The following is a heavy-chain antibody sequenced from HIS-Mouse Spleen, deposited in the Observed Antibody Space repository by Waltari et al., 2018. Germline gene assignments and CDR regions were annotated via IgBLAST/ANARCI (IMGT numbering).Heavy chain of an antibody. CDR2: INHSGST. Sequence: QVQLQQWGAGLLKPSETLSLTCAVHGVSFSGYYWSWIRQPPGKGLECIGEINHSGSTNYNPSLKSRVTISVDTSKNQFSLKLSSVTAADTAVYYCARGKGSSSWYYFDYWGQGTLVTVSS. V-gene: IGHV4-34*01. D-gene: IGHD6-13*01. CDR1: GVSFSGYY. CDR3: ARGKGSSSWYYFDY. J-gene: IGHJ4*02.